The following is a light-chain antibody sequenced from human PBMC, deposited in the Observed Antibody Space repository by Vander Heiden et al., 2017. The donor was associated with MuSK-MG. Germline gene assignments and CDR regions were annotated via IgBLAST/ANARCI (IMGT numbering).Light chain of an antibody. Sequence: DIQMTQSPSSLSASVGDRVTITCQASQDISNYLNWYQQKPGKAPKLLIYDASNLETGVPSKFSGSGSGTDFTFTISSLQPEDFATYYCQQDDNIPLTFGGGTKVEIK. V-gene: IGKV1-33*01. J-gene: IGKJ4*01. CDR2: DAS. CDR1: QDISNY. CDR3: QQDDNIPLT.